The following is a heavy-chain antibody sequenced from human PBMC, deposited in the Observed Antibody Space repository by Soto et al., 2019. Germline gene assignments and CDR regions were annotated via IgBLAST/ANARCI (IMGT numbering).Heavy chain of an antibody. CDR2: IYHSGST. CDR3: ARVVVDTAPYYFDY. CDR1: GGSISSGGYS. Sequence: PSETLSLTCAVSGGSISSGGYSWSWIRQPPGKGLEWIGYIYHSGSTYYNPSLKSRVTISVDRSKNQFSLKLSSVTAADTAVYYCARVVVDTAPYYFDYWGQGTLVTVSS. V-gene: IGHV4-30-2*01. D-gene: IGHD5-18*01. J-gene: IGHJ4*02.